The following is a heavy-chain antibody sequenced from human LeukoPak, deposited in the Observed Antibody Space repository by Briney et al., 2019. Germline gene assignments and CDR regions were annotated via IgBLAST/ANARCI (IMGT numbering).Heavy chain of an antibody. J-gene: IGHJ5*02. CDR2: IYYSGST. CDR3: ARDLPVRIFGVVNGRGFDP. CDR1: GGSISSYY. Sequence: SETLSLTCTVSGGSISSYYWSWIRQPPGKGLEWIGYIYYSGSTNYNPSLKSRVTISVDTSKNQFSLKLSSVTAADTAVYYCARDLPVRIFGVVNGRGFDPWGQGTLVTVSS. V-gene: IGHV4-59*12. D-gene: IGHD3-3*01.